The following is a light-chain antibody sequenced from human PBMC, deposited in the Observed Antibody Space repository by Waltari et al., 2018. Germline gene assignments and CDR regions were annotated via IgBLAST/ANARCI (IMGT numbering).Light chain of an antibody. V-gene: IGLV1-47*01. CDR1: DSSVEFGF. CDR2: RLN. Sequence: QSVLTQPPSASGTPGQRVTIPCSGSDSSVEFGFTSWYQQVPGTAPRLLISRLNPRPSGVPDRFSGSKSGTSASLTINGLRTEDEADYFCAGWDDSLNGPIFGGGTKVTVL. J-gene: IGLJ2*01. CDR3: AGWDDSLNGPI.